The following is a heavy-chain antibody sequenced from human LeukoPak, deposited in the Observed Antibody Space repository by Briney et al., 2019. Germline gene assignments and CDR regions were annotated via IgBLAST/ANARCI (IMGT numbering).Heavy chain of an antibody. D-gene: IGHD1-14*01. CDR1: TFSFGDYT. Sequence: GGSLRLSCTASTFSFGDYTMSWVRQAPGKGLEWVSSISSRGDAIDYADSVKGRFTISRDNAKNSLYLQMNSLRDEDTAEYYCARANPGDGFDIWGQGTMVNVSP. CDR2: ISSRGDAI. V-gene: IGHV3-48*02. J-gene: IGHJ3*02. CDR3: ARANPGDGFDI.